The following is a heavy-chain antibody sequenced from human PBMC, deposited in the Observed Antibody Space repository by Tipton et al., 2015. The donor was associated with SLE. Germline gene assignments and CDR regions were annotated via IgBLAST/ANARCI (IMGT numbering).Heavy chain of an antibody. CDR2: ISHSGNT. J-gene: IGHJ4*02. Sequence: TLSLTCAVSGYSISSGHYWGWIRQPPGKGLEWIGSISHSGNTYYNPSLKSRVSMSIDTSKNQVFLRRSSVTAADTAVYYCARHDYDDNGYYMHYFDYWGQGTLVTVSS. D-gene: IGHD3-22*01. V-gene: IGHV4-38-2*01. CDR3: ARHDYDDNGYYMHYFDY. CDR1: GYSISSGHY.